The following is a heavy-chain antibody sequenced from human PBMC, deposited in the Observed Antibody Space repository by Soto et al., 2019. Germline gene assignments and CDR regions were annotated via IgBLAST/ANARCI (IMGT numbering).Heavy chain of an antibody. D-gene: IGHD2-2*03. J-gene: IGHJ4*02. V-gene: IGHV1-18*04. CDR2: ISGNNGNT. CDR3: ARAVGSPPHGDF. CDR1: GYTFGSYA. Sequence: QVQMLQSGAEVKKPWASVKVYCKASGYTFGSYAITWVRRAPGQGLEWMGWISGNNGNTNDAQKFQGRVTMTTDTSTGTAFLELRSLRSDDTAVYYCARAVGSPPHGDFWGQGTLVTVSS.